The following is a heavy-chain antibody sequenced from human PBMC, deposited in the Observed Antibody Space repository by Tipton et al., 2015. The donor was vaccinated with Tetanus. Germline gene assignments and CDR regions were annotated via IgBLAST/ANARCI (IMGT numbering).Heavy chain of an antibody. D-gene: IGHD5-12*01. V-gene: IGHV4-59*01. J-gene: IGHJ4*02. CDR1: GGSMSNNY. Sequence: LRLSCTVSGGSMSNNYWSWIRQPPGKGLEWIAYIFHSGSTNYSPSLKSRVAISMDTSKNQISLKLSSVTAADTAVYYCARANNDYPKKGPFDYWGQGILVTVSS. CDR3: ARANNDYPKKGPFDY. CDR2: IFHSGST.